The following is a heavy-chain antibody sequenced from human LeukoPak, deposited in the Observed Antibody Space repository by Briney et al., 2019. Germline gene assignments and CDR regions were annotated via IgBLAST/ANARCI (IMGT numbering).Heavy chain of an antibody. CDR3: ARDRCSGGSCYLPFDY. J-gene: IGHJ4*02. V-gene: IGHV3-21*01. CDR1: GFTFSSYS. D-gene: IGHD2-15*01. CDR2: ISSSSSYI. Sequence: GGSLRLSCAASGFTFSSYSMNWVRQAPGKGLEWVSSISSSSSYIYYADSVKGRFTISRDNAKNSLYLQMNSLRAEDTAVYYCARDRCSGGSCYLPFDYWGQGTLVTVSS.